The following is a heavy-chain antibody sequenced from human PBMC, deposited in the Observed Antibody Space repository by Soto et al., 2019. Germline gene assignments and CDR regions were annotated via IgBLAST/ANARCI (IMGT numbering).Heavy chain of an antibody. CDR2: ISSSSSTI. CDR3: ARDLAEDFYYYYYMDV. V-gene: IGHV3-48*01. CDR1: GFTFSSYS. J-gene: IGHJ6*03. Sequence: GGSLRLSCAASGFTFSSYSMNWVRQAPGKGLEWVSYISSSSSTIYYADSVKGRFTISRDNAKNSLYLQMNSLRAEDTAVYYCARDLAEDFYYYYYMDVWGKGTTVTVSS.